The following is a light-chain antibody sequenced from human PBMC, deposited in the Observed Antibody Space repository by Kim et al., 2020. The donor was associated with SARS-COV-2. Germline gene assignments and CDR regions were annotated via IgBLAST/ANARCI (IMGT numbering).Light chain of an antibody. J-gene: IGLJ3*02. CDR3: SSYTSSSLWV. V-gene: IGLV2-14*04. Sequence: GQSITIACTGTSSAVGGYKYVSWYQQHPVKAPKLVIYDVSKRPSGVSNRFSGSKSGNTASLTISGLQAEDEADYYCSSYTSSSLWVFGGGTQLTVL. CDR2: DVS. CDR1: SSAVGGYKY.